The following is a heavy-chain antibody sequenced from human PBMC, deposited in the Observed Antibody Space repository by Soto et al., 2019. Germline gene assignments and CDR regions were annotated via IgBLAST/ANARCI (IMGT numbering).Heavy chain of an antibody. J-gene: IGHJ4*02. D-gene: IGHD3-10*01. Sequence: GGSLRLSCAASGFSFSTYWMHWVRQAPGEGLVWVSRINTDGSSTNYADSVKGRFTVSRDNAKNTLYLQINSLGAEDTAVYYCRVWIGELSTDYWGQGTLVTVSS. CDR2: INTDGSST. CDR1: GFSFSTYW. CDR3: RVWIGELSTDY. V-gene: IGHV3-74*01.